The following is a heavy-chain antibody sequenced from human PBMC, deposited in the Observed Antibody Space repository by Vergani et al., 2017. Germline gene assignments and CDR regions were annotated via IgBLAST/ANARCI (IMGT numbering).Heavy chain of an antibody. CDR1: GYSITNYW. CDR3: ARLDNTKYFDS. D-gene: IGHD2-2*03. CDR2: IYAGDSDV. J-gene: IGHJ4*02. Sequence: EVQLVQSGAEVKKPGESLKISCQGSGYSITNYWIAWVRQRPGKGLEWMGIIYAGDSDVRYSPSFQGQVTMSVDKSLSTAYLHWSSLKASDTATYYCARLDNTKYFDSWGQGTLVTVSS. V-gene: IGHV5-51*03.